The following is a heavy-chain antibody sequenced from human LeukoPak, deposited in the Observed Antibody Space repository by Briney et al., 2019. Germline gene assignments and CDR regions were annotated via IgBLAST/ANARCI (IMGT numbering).Heavy chain of an antibody. D-gene: IGHD1-26*01. CDR3: AREISEPPTSGSYYSGAFDI. Sequence: PGGSLRLSCAASGFTVSSNYMSWVRQAPGKGLEWVSVIYSGGSTYYADSVKGRFTISRDNSKNTLYLQMNSLRAEDTAVYYCAREISEPPTSGSYYSGAFDIWGQGTMVTVSS. V-gene: IGHV3-66*01. CDR1: GFTVSSNY. CDR2: IYSGGST. J-gene: IGHJ3*02.